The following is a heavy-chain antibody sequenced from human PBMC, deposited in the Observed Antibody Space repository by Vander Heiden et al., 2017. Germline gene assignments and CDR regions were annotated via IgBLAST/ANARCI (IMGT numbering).Heavy chain of an antibody. CDR3: ARAVPVVAANWFDP. V-gene: IGHV3-33*01. D-gene: IGHD2-15*01. CDR2: IWYDGSNK. Sequence: QVQLVESGGGVVQPGRSLRLSCAASGFTFSSYGMHWVRQAPGKGLEWVAVIWYDGSNKYYADSVKGRFTISRDNSKNTLYLQMNSLRAEDTAVYYCARAVPVVAANWFDPWGQGTLVTVSS. J-gene: IGHJ5*02. CDR1: GFTFSSYG.